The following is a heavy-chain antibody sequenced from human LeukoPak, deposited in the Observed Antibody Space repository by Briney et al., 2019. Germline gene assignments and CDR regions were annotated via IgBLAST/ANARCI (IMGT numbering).Heavy chain of an antibody. J-gene: IGHJ3*02. Sequence: SETLSLTCTVSGGSISSYYWSWIRQPAGTALEWIGRIYTSGTITYNPSLKSRVTMSVDTSKNQFSLKLSSVTAADTAVYYCARVMSYGGTYAFDIWGQGTMVTVSS. CDR3: ARVMSYGGTYAFDI. D-gene: IGHD4-23*01. V-gene: IGHV4-4*07. CDR1: GGSISSYY. CDR2: IYTSGTI.